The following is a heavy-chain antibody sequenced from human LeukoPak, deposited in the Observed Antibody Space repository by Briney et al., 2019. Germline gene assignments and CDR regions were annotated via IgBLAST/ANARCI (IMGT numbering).Heavy chain of an antibody. V-gene: IGHV3-21*04. CDR3: VKDLGSSISNPTFDY. CDR2: IGSNSSYI. D-gene: IGHD2-2*01. Sequence: PGGSLRLSCAASGFTFSRCSMTWVRQAPGKGLEWVSSIGSNSSYIFYADSVKGRFTIFRDNAKNSLYLQMNSLRAEDTALYYCVKDLGSSISNPTFDYWGQGTPVTVSS. CDR1: GFTFSRCS. J-gene: IGHJ4*02.